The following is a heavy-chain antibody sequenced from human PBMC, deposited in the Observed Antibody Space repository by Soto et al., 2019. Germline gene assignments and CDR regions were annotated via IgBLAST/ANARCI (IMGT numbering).Heavy chain of an antibody. J-gene: IGHJ4*02. D-gene: IGHD3-22*01. Sequence: GGSLRLSCAASGFTFSSYGMHWVRQAPGKGLEWVAVISYDGSNKYYADSVKGRFTISRDNSKNTLYLQMNSLRAEDTAVYYCGADPIDYYDSSGYYGYWGQGTLVTVS. V-gene: IGHV3-30*03. CDR3: GADPIDYYDSSGYYGY. CDR2: ISYDGSNK. CDR1: GFTFSSYG.